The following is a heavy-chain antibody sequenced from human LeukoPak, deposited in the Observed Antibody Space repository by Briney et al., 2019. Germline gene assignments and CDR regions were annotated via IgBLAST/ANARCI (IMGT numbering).Heavy chain of an antibody. CDR1: GFSFSNFW. V-gene: IGHV3-7*01. D-gene: IGHD3/OR15-3a*01. CDR3: ARWTDWYFDL. J-gene: IGHJ2*01. CDR2: IKEDGTDK. Sequence: GGSLRLSCAASGFSFSNFWMTWIRQAPEKGLQWVANIKEDGTDKNYAGSVKGRFTISRDNAKNILYLQMNSLRAEDTAVYYCARWTDWYFDLWGRGTLVTVSS.